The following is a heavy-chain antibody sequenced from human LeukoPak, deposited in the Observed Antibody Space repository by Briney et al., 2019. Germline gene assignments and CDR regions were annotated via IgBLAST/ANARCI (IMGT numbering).Heavy chain of an antibody. Sequence: PGGSLRLSCAASGFTFSSYWMSWVRQAPGKGLEWVANIKQDGSEKYYVDSVKGRFTISRDNSKNTLYLQMNSLRAEDTAVYYCAKDLTTYYYDSSGYHVDYFDYWGQGTLVTVSS. CDR1: GFTFSSYW. J-gene: IGHJ4*02. D-gene: IGHD3-22*01. V-gene: IGHV3-7*01. CDR3: AKDLTTYYYDSSGYHVDYFDY. CDR2: IKQDGSEK.